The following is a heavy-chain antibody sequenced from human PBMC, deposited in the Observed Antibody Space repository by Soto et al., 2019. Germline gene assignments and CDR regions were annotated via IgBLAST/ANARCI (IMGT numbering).Heavy chain of an antibody. D-gene: IGHD4-17*01. Sequence: KPSETLSLTCTVSGGSISSGDYYWSWIRQPPGKGPEWIGYIYYSGSTYYNPSLKSRVTISVDTSKNQFSLKLSSVTAADTAVYYCARDMGDYELRDYYYGMDVWGQGTTVTVSS. CDR3: ARDMGDYELRDYYYGMDV. CDR2: IYYSGST. V-gene: IGHV4-30-4*01. CDR1: GGSISSGDYY. J-gene: IGHJ6*02.